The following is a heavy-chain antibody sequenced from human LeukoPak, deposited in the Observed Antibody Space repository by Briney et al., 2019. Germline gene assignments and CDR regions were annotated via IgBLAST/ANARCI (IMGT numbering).Heavy chain of an antibody. J-gene: IGHJ4*02. V-gene: IGHV3-30*03. CDR2: ISYDGSKT. Sequence: GGSLRLSCAASGFTFSSYGMHWVRQAPGKGLEGVTFISYDGSKTYFTDSVKGRFTISRDYSKNTLFLLMNSLRTEETAVYYCARQHTNSWFFGFDFWGQGTLVTVSS. CDR1: GFTFSSYG. CDR3: ARQHTNSWFFGFDF. D-gene: IGHD6-13*01.